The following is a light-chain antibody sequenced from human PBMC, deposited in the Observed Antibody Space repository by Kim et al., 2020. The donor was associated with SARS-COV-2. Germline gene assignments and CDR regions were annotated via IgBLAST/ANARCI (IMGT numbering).Light chain of an antibody. V-gene: IGKV3-20*01. CDR1: QSGSSRD. CDR3: QQYGNLIT. CDR2: GTS. J-gene: IGKJ5*01. Sequence: LYPRERATLSCRTSQSGSSRDLARYQQKPGKAPRLFIYGTSSRATGIPDRVSGSGSGTDFTRTISRLEPEDFAVYYCQQYGNLITFGQGTRLEIK.